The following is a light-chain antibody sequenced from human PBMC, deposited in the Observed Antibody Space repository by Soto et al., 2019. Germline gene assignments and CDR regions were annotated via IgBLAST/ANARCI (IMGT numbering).Light chain of an antibody. CDR2: KAS. V-gene: IGKV1-5*03. J-gene: IGKJ1*01. CDR3: QQYNSYSRT. CDR1: QSVSSY. Sequence: TQSPAALSLSPGDTATLSCRASQSVSSYLAWYQQKPGKAPKLLIYKASSLESGVPSRFSGSGSGTEFTLTISSLQPDDFATYYCQQYNSYSRTFGQGTKVEIK.